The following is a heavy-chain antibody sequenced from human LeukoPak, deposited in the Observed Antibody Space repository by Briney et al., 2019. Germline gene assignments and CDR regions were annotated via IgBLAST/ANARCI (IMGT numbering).Heavy chain of an antibody. CDR1: GFTFSGYW. D-gene: IGHD3-10*01. Sequence: GGSLRLSCVASGFTFSGYWMTWVRQAPGMGLEWVANIKQDGSEKYYVDSVKGRFTISRDNAKNSLYLQMNSLRAEDTAVYYCARDPGYYGSGSYLNWGQGTLVTVSS. CDR2: IKQDGSEK. J-gene: IGHJ4*02. CDR3: ARDPGYYGSGSYLN. V-gene: IGHV3-7*01.